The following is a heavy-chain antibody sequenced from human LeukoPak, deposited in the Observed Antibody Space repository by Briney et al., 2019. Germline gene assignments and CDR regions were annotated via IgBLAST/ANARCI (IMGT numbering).Heavy chain of an antibody. Sequence: PGGSLRLSCAASGFTFSSYSMNWVRQAPGKGLEWVSSISSSSSYIYYADSVKGRFTISRDNAKNSLYLQMNSLRAEDTAVYYCARGLEQQLVRGEFDYWGQGTLVTVSS. J-gene: IGHJ4*02. CDR1: GFTFSSYS. V-gene: IGHV3-21*01. CDR3: ARGLEQQLVRGEFDY. CDR2: ISSSSSYI. D-gene: IGHD6-13*01.